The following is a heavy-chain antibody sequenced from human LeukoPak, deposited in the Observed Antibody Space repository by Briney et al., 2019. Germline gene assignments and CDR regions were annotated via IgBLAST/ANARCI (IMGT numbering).Heavy chain of an antibody. V-gene: IGHV5-51*01. Sequence: GESLKISCQGSGYSFTSYWIGWVRQMPGKGLEWMGIIYPGDSDTRYSPPFQGQVTISADKSISTAYLQWSSLKASDTAKYYCARLAYCGGDCYLYFDYWGQGTLVTVSS. CDR2: IYPGDSDT. D-gene: IGHD2-21*01. J-gene: IGHJ4*02. CDR3: ARLAYCGGDCYLYFDY. CDR1: GYSFTSYW.